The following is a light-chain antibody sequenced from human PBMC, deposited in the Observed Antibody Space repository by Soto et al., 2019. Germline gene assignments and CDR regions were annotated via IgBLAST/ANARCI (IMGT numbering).Light chain of an antibody. CDR2: TAS. V-gene: IGKV1-39*01. CDR3: QQSYSNFWT. J-gene: IGKJ1*01. Sequence: DIQMTQSPSSLSASVGDRVTITCRASQSISGYLSWYQQKPGKAPKVLIYTASTLKSGVPSRFSGSGSGTDFTLTISSLQPEDFATYYCQQSYSNFWTFGQGTKVDIK. CDR1: QSISGY.